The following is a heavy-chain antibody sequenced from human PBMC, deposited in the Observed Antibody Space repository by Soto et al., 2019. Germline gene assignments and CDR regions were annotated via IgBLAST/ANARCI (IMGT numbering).Heavy chain of an antibody. J-gene: IGHJ4*02. D-gene: IGHD5-18*01. Sequence: LRLSCAASGFTFSSYWMHWVRQAPGEGLVWVSRINFDGSDTNYADPVKGRFTISRDNAKNTLYLQMNSLRAEDTAVYYCVRDGGYSYGLDFDYWGQGALVTVSS. CDR3: VRDGGYSYGLDFDY. CDR1: GFTFSSYW. V-gene: IGHV3-74*01. CDR2: INFDGSDT.